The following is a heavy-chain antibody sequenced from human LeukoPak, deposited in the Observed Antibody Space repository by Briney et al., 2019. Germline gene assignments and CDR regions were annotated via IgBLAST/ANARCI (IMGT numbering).Heavy chain of an antibody. Sequence: ASVKVSCKASGGTFSSYAISWVRQAPGQGLEWMGGIIPIFGTANYAQKFQGRVTITEDESTSTAYMELSSLRSEDTAVYYCASDEDGGNSGTFDYWGQGTLVTVSS. V-gene: IGHV1-69*13. CDR1: GGTFSSYA. CDR3: ASDEDGGNSGTFDY. J-gene: IGHJ4*02. D-gene: IGHD4-23*01. CDR2: IIPIFGTA.